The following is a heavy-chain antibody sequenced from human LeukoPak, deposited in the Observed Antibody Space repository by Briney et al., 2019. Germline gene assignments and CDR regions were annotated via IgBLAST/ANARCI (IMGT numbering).Heavy chain of an antibody. CDR3: ARGYSSGWYAAH. CDR2: ISSSSSYI. CDR1: GFTFSSYS. Sequence: GVSLRLSCAASGFTFSSYSMNWVRQAPGKGLEWVSSISSSSSYIYYADSVKGRFTISRDNAKNSLYLQMNSLRAEDTAVYYCARGYSSGWYAAHWGQGTLVTVSS. D-gene: IGHD6-19*01. V-gene: IGHV3-21*01. J-gene: IGHJ4*02.